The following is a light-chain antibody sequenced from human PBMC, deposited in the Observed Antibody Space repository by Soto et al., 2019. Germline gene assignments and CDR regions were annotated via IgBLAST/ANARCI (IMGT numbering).Light chain of an antibody. V-gene: IGKV3-11*01. CDR3: QQRSNWPT. J-gene: IGKJ1*01. Sequence: EIVLTQSPATLSLSPGERGTLSRRASQSVSSYLAWYQQKPGQAPRLLIYDASNRATGIPARFSGSGSGTDFTLTISSLEPEDFAVYYCQQRSNWPTFGQGTKVDI. CDR2: DAS. CDR1: QSVSSY.